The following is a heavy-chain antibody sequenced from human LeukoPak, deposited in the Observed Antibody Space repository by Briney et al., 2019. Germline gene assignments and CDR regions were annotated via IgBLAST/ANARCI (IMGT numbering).Heavy chain of an antibody. CDR1: GYTSTGYY. D-gene: IGHD6-13*01. Sequence: ASVRVSCKASGYTSTGYYMHWVRQAPGQGLEWMGRINPNSGGTNYAQKFQGRVTRTRDTSISTAYMELSRLRSDDTAVYYCARDPPQQPGVPASAFDIWGQGTMVTVSS. V-gene: IGHV1-2*06. CDR3: ARDPPQQPGVPASAFDI. J-gene: IGHJ3*02. CDR2: INPNSGGT.